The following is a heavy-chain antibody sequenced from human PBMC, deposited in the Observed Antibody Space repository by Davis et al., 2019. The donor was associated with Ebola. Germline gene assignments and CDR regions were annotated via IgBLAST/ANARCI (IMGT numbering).Heavy chain of an antibody. V-gene: IGHV3-21*01. D-gene: IGHD3-22*01. CDR3: VKDLDSSSYFTFVN. J-gene: IGHJ4*02. Sequence: GESLKISCAASGFTFTTYSMSWVRQAPGKALEWVSSISSDSDYIYYADFVKGRFTISRDNSKSTLDLQMNSLRPGDTAMYFCVKDLDSSSYFTFVNWGQGALVSVSS. CDR2: ISSDSDYI. CDR1: GFTFTTYS.